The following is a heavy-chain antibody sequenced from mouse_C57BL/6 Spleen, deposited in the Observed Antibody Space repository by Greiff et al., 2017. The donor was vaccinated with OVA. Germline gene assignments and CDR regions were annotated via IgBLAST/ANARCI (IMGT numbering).Heavy chain of an antibody. Sequence: QVQLQQSGPELVRPGASVKISCKAPGYTFTSHWMQWVRQRPGPGLEWIGEIFPGSGSTYYNEKFKGKATLTVDTSSSTAYMQLSSLTSEDSAVYVCASGYGSSYEDYWGQGTTLTVSS. J-gene: IGHJ2*01. V-gene: IGHV1-56*01. CDR3: ASGYGSSYEDY. D-gene: IGHD1-1*01. CDR1: GYTFTSHW. CDR2: IFPGSGST.